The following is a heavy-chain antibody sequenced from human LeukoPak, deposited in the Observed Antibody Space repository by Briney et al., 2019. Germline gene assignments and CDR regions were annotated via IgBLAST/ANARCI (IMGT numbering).Heavy chain of an antibody. Sequence: RASQTLSLTCTVSGGSISSGSYYWRWIRQPAGKGLEWIGRIYTSGSTNYNPSLKSRVTISVDTSKNQFSLKLSSVTAADTAVYYCANENKYYYDSSGYWAYYYYMDAWGRGTTVTVSS. CDR1: GGSISSGSYY. CDR3: ANENKYYYDSSGYWAYYYYMDA. J-gene: IGHJ6*03. CDR2: IYTSGST. V-gene: IGHV4-61*02. D-gene: IGHD3-22*01.